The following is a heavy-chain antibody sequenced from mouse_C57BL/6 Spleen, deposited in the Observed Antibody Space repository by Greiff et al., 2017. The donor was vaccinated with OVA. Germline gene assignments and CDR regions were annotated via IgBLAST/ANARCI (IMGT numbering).Heavy chain of an antibody. CDR3: ARTYYGSSYGAMDY. Sequence: VKLMESGPGLVQPSQSLSITCTVSGFSLTSYGVHWVRQSPGKGLEWLGVIWSGGSTDYNAAFISRLSISKDNSKSQVFFKMNSLQADDTAIYYCARTYYGSSYGAMDYWGQGTSVTVSS. CDR2: IWSGGST. D-gene: IGHD1-1*01. CDR1: GFSLTSYG. V-gene: IGHV2-2*01. J-gene: IGHJ4*01.